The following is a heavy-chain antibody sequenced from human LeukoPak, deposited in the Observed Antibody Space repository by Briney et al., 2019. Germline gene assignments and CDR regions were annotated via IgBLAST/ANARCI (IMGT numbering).Heavy chain of an antibody. J-gene: IGHJ3*02. CDR1: GFTFSTYW. V-gene: IGHV3-7*01. Sequence: GGSLRLSCAASGFTFSTYWMSWVRQAPGKGLEWVANIKQDGSEKYYVDSVKGRFTISRDNAKNSLWLQMNSLRAEDTAVYYCARVKVLIWFGEFNEAFDIWGPGTLVTVSS. D-gene: IGHD3-10*01. CDR3: ARVKVLIWFGEFNEAFDI. CDR2: IKQDGSEK.